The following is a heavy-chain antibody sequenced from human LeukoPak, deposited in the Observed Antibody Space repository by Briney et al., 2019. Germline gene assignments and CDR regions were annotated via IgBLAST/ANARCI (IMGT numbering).Heavy chain of an antibody. D-gene: IGHD3-10*01. Sequence: SGGSLRLSCAASGFTFSSYSMNWVRQAPGKGLEWVSSISSSSSYIYYADSVKGRFTISRDNAKNSLYLQMNSLRAEDTAVYYCARDRNYYGSGSYSDYWGQGTLVTVSS. CDR1: GFTFSSYS. CDR3: ARDRNYYGSGSYSDY. J-gene: IGHJ4*02. V-gene: IGHV3-21*01. CDR2: ISSSSSYI.